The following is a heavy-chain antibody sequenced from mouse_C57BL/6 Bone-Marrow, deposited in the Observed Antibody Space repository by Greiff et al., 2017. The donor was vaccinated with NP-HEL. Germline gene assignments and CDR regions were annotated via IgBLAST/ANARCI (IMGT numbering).Heavy chain of an antibody. CDR2: IRSKSNNYAT. CDR3: VRFTTVFPYYYAMDY. J-gene: IGHJ4*01. CDR1: GFSFNTYA. D-gene: IGHD1-1*01. V-gene: IGHV10-1*01. Sequence: EVKLVESGGGLVQPKGSLKLSCAASGFSFNTYAMNWVRQAPGKGLEWVARIRSKSNNYATYYADSVKDRFTISRDDSESMLYLQMNNLKTEDTAMYYCVRFTTVFPYYYAMDYWGQGTSVTVSS.